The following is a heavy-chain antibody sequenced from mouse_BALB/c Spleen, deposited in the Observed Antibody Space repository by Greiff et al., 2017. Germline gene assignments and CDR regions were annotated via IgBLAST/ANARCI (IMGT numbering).Heavy chain of an antibody. CDR3: ARDDGYSFAY. J-gene: IGHJ3*01. D-gene: IGHD2-3*01. Sequence: EVKLMESGAELVKPGASVKLSCTASGFNIKDTYMHWVKQRPEQGLEWIGRIDPANGNTKYDPKFQGKATITADTSSNTAYLQLSSLTSEDTAVYYCARDDGYSFAYWGQGTLVTVSA. CDR1: GFNIKDTY. V-gene: IGHV14-3*02. CDR2: IDPANGNT.